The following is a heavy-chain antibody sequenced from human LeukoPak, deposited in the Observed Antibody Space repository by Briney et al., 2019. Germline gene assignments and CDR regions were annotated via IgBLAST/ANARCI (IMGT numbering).Heavy chain of an antibody. D-gene: IGHD6-19*01. V-gene: IGHV1-18*01. CDR3: ARDSSGWYYLYYGMDV. J-gene: IGHJ6*02. CDR2: ISAYNGNK. CDR1: GYTFTNYG. Sequence: ASVKVSCKASGYTFTNYGISWVRQAPGQGLDWMGWISAYNGNKVYAQELQGRVTMTTDTSTSTAYMELRSLRSDDTAVYYCARDSSGWYYLYYGMDVWGQGTTVTVSS.